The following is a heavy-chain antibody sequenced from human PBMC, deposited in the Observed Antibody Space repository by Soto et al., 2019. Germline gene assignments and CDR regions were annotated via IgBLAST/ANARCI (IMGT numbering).Heavy chain of an antibody. V-gene: IGHV1-46*03. D-gene: IGHD3-10*01. CDR1: RYTFTFYS. CDR3: ASSSGSYSNAFDY. CDR2: INPSGGST. Sequence: ASVKVSCKASRYTFTFYSMHWVRQAPGQGLEWMGIINPSGGSTSYAQKFQGRVTMTRDTSTSTVYMELSSLRSEDSAVYYCASSSGSYSNAFDYWGQGTLVTVSS. J-gene: IGHJ4*02.